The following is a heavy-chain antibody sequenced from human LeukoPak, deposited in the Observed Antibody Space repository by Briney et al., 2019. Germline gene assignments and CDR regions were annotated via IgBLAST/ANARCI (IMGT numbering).Heavy chain of an antibody. D-gene: IGHD1-26*01. V-gene: IGHV3-7*01. CDR1: GFTFISYW. J-gene: IGHJ4*02. Sequence: GGSLRLSCAASGFTFISYWMSWVRQAPGKGLEWVANIKQDGSEKYYVDSVKGRFTISRDNAKKSLYLQMNSLRAEDTAVYYCARDWMEGATFEFQGPVDYWGQGTLVTAAS. CDR2: IKQDGSEK. CDR3: ARDWMEGATFEFQGPVDY.